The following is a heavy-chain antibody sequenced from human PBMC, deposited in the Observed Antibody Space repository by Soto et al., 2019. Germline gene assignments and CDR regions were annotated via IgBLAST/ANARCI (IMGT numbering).Heavy chain of an antibody. J-gene: IGHJ6*02. D-gene: IGHD2-21*01. CDR1: GGSISSYY. V-gene: IGHV4-59*01. CDR3: AREVIGGAPNYYYGMDV. Sequence: QVQLQESGPGLVKPSETLSLTCTVSGGSISSYYWSWIRQPPGKGLEWIGYIYYSGSTNYNPSLKSRVTISVDTSKNQCSLKLSSVTAADTAVYYCAREVIGGAPNYYYGMDVWGQGTTVTVSS. CDR2: IYYSGST.